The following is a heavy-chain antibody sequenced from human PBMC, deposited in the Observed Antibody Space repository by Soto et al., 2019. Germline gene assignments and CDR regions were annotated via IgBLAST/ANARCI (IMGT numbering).Heavy chain of an antibody. CDR1: VFTFSSYA. V-gene: IGHV3-23*01. Sequence: PGGSLGLSCAASVFTFSSYAMSWVRQAPGKGLEWVSAISGSGGSTYYADSVKGRFTISRDNSKNTLYLQMNSLRAEDTAVYYCAKEEARITIFGVVHKHNWFDPWGQGTLVTVSS. J-gene: IGHJ5*02. CDR2: ISGSGGST. D-gene: IGHD3-3*01. CDR3: AKEEARITIFGVVHKHNWFDP.